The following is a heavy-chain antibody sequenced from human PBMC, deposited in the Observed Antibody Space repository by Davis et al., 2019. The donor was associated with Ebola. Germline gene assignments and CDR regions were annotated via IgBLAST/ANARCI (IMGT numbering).Heavy chain of an antibody. V-gene: IGHV1-69*13. Sequence: SVKVSCKASGGTFSSYAISWVRQAPGQGLEWMGGIIPIFGTANYAQKFQGRVTITADESTSTAYMELSSLRSEDTAVYYCARAKDIAARRTLRPYYMDVWGKGTTVTVSS. CDR1: GGTFSSYA. J-gene: IGHJ6*03. CDR3: ARAKDIAARRTLRPYYMDV. CDR2: IIPIFGTA. D-gene: IGHD6-6*01.